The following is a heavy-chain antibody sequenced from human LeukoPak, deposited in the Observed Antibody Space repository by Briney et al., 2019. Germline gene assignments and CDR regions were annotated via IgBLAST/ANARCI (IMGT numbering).Heavy chain of an antibody. CDR2: INGDGSDI. V-gene: IGHV3-74*01. CDR3: VRTSEGGYFDY. CDR1: GFTFSNYW. D-gene: IGHD1-14*01. Sequence: GGSLRLSCAVPGFTFSNYWMHWVRQAPGKGLVWVSRINGDGSDITYADPVKGRFTMSRDNPKNTLYLQMTRLRAEDTAVYYCVRTSEGGYFDYWGQGAVVTVSS. J-gene: IGHJ4*02.